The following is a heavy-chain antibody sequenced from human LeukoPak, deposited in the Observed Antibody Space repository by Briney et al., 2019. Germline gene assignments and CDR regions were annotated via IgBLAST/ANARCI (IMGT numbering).Heavy chain of an antibody. V-gene: IGHV3-33*01. CDR1: GFTFSGYG. CDR2: IWYDGSNK. J-gene: IGHJ5*02. D-gene: IGHD3-22*01. Sequence: PGGSLRLSCAASGFTFSGYGMHWVRQAPGKGLEWVAVIWYDGSNKYYADSVKGRFTISRDNSKNTLYLQMNSLRAEDTAVYYCARSHYYDSSGYPNWFDPWGQGTLVTVSS. CDR3: ARSHYYDSSGYPNWFDP.